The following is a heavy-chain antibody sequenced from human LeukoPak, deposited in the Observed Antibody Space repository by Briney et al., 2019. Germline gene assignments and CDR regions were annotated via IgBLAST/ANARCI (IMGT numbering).Heavy chain of an antibody. CDR2: ISGGGETT. CDR1: GFTFNNYA. Sequence: PGGSLRLSCAASGFTFNNYAMNWVRQAPGKGLEWVSSISGGGETTYYADSAKGRFTISRDNSQNTLYLQMNSLRAEDTAVYYCARDYADSVGYFFFDYWGQGTLVTVSS. V-gene: IGHV3-23*01. CDR3: ARDYADSVGYFFFDY. J-gene: IGHJ4*02. D-gene: IGHD4-17*01.